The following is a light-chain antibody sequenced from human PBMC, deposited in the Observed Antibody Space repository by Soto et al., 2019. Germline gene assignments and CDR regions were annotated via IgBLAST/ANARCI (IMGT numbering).Light chain of an antibody. CDR3: QHYNSYSEA. J-gene: IGKJ1*01. Sequence: DIQMTQAPFTLSGSVGDRVTVTYRASQTISSWLAWYQQRPGKAPKLLIYEASTLKSGVPSRFSGSGSGTEFTLTISSLQPDDFATYYCQHYNSYSEAFGQGTKVDIK. V-gene: IGKV1-5*03. CDR2: EAS. CDR1: QTISSW.